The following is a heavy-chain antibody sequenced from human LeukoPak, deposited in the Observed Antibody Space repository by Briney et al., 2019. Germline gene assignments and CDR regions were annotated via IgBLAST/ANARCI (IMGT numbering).Heavy chain of an antibody. V-gene: IGHV1-18*01. J-gene: IGHJ6*03. Sequence: GASVKVSCKASGYTFTSYGISWVRQAPGQGLEWMGWISAYNGNTNYAQKLQGRVTMTTDTSTSTAYMELRSLRSDDTAVYYCARVITIFGVVGGYMDVWGKGTTVTVSS. CDR3: ARVITIFGVVGGYMDV. CDR1: GYTFTSYG. D-gene: IGHD3-3*01. CDR2: ISAYNGNT.